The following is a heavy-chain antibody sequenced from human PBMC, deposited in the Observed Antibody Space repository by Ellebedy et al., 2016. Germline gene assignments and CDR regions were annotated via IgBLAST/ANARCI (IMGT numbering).Heavy chain of an antibody. J-gene: IGHJ4*02. CDR2: INHVGSS. CDR3: ARGRIGGIGWPTDS. Sequence: GSLRLSCAVYGGSFSGYYWTWIRQPPGKGLEWIGEINHVGSSNYNPSLKSRVTTSVDTTNNQFSLNLSSVPAADTAVYYCARGRIGGIGWPTDSWGQGTLVTVSS. V-gene: IGHV4-34*01. D-gene: IGHD6-19*01. CDR1: GGSFSGYY.